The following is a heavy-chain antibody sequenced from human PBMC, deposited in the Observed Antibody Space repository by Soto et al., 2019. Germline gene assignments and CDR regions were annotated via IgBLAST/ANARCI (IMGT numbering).Heavy chain of an antibody. CDR1: GFTFGDYA. CDR3: TRDELLNNELLAFDI. V-gene: IGHV3-49*04. J-gene: IGHJ3*02. D-gene: IGHD2-15*01. CDR2: IRSKAYGGTT. Sequence: GGSLRLSCTASGFTFGDYAMSWVRQAPGKGLEWVGFIRSKAYGGTTEYAASVKGRFTISRDDSKSIAYLQMNSLKTEDTAVYYCTRDELLNNELLAFDIWGQGTMVTVSS.